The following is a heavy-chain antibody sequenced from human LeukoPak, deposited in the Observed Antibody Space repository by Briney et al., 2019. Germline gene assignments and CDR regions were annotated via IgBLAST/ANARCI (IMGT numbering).Heavy chain of an antibody. CDR3: ARGYDILTGYYQRGFDP. J-gene: IGHJ5*02. D-gene: IGHD3-9*01. V-gene: IGHV1-18*01. CDR1: GYTFTSYG. CDR2: ISAYNGNT. Sequence: ASVKVSCKASGYTFTSYGISWVRQAPGQGLEWMGWISAYNGNTNYAQKLQGRVTMTTDTSTSTAYMELRSLRSDDTAVYYCARGYDILTGYYQRGFDPWGRGTLVTVSS.